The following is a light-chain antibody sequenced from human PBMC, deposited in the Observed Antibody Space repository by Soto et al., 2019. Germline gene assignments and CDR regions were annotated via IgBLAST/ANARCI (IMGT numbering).Light chain of an antibody. CDR1: QSVSSSY. J-gene: IGKJ4*01. CDR2: AAS. CDR3: QQRSNPLT. V-gene: IGKV3D-20*02. Sequence: ELVLTQSPGTLSLSPGARATLSCRASQSVSSSYLAWYQQKPGQAPRLLIYAASSRATGIPDRFSGSGSGTEFPLTISSLEPEDSAVDYCQQRSNPLTFGGGTKVDIK.